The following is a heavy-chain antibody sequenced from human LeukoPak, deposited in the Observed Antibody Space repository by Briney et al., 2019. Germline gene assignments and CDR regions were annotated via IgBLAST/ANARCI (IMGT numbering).Heavy chain of an antibody. J-gene: IGHJ6*03. V-gene: IGHV4-34*01. CDR2: INHSGST. Sequence: SETLSLTCAVYGGSFSGYYWSWIRQPPGKGLEWIGEINHSGSTNYNPSLKSRVTISVDTSKNQFSLKLSSVTAADTAVYYCARNGLRSYYYYYMDVWGKGTTVTVSS. D-gene: IGHD4-17*01. CDR1: GGSFSGYY. CDR3: ARNGLRSYYYYYMDV.